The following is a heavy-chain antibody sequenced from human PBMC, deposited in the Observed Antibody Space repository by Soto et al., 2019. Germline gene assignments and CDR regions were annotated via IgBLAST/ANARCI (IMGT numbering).Heavy chain of an antibody. CDR3: ARGGAASGTYYYYGMDV. CDR2: ISYSGST. CDR1: GDSVSSGSYY. D-gene: IGHD6-13*01. J-gene: IGHJ6*02. Sequence: QVQLQESGPGLVKPSETLSLTCTVSGDSVSSGSYYWSWIRQPPGQGLEWIAYISYSGSTNYNPSLKSRVIISVDTSKSQFSLRLRSVTAADTAVYYCARGGAASGTYYYYGMDVWGQGTTVTVSS. V-gene: IGHV4-61*01.